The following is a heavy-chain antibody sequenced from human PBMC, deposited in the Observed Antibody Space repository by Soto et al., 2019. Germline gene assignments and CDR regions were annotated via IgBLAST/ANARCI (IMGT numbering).Heavy chain of an antibody. CDR1: GGSFSGYY. CDR2: INHSGRT. V-gene: IGHV4-34*01. Sequence: QVPLQQWGAGLLKPSETLSLTCAVYGGSFSGYYWSWIRQPPGKGREWIGEINHSGRTNYTPSLKSRVTISVDTSKNQFSLNLNTVTAADTAVYYCARHSDYVGVDSWGQGTLVTVSS. J-gene: IGHJ4*02. CDR3: ARHSDYVGVDS. D-gene: IGHD4-4*01.